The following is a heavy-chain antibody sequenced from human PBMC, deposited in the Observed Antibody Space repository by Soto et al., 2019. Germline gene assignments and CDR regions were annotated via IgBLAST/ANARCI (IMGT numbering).Heavy chain of an antibody. Sequence: EVQLVESGGGLVQPGGSLRLSCAASGFTFSDHYMDWVRQAPGKGLEWVGRTRNKANSYTTEYAASVEGRFTISRDDSKNSLYLQMNSLKTEDTAVYYCTRAAYSSAWQIDYWGQGTLVTVSS. CDR2: TRNKANSYTT. D-gene: IGHD6-19*01. J-gene: IGHJ4*02. V-gene: IGHV3-72*01. CDR3: TRAAYSSAWQIDY. CDR1: GFTFSDHY.